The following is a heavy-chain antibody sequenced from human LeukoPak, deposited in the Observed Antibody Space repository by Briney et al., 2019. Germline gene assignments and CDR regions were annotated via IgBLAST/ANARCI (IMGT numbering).Heavy chain of an antibody. V-gene: IGHV1-2*02. J-gene: IGHJ4*02. CDR3: ARVLRYYDILSKPFDY. D-gene: IGHD3-9*01. Sequence: ASVKVSCKASGYTFTSYGISWVRLAPGHGLEWMGWINPNSGGTNYAQKFQGRVTLTRDTSINTAYMELSRLRSDDTAVYYCARVLRYYDILSKPFDYWGQGTLVTVSS. CDR2: INPNSGGT. CDR1: GYTFTSYG.